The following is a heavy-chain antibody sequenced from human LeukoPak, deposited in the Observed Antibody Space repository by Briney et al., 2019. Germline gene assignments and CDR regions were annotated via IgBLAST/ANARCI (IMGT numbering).Heavy chain of an antibody. D-gene: IGHD3-10*01. Sequence: SETLSLTCAVYGGSFSGYYWSWIRQPPGKGLEWIGEINHSGSTNYNPSLKSRVTISVDTSKNQFSLKLTSVTAADTAVYYCARRLPRITMVRGVIGPDPKRSWFDPWGQGTLVTVSS. CDR2: INHSGST. CDR3: ARRLPRITMVRGVIGPDPKRSWFDP. J-gene: IGHJ5*02. V-gene: IGHV4-34*01. CDR1: GGSFSGYY.